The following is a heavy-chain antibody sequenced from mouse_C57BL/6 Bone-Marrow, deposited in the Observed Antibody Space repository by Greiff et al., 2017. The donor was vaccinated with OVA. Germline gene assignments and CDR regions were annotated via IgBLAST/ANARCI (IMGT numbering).Heavy chain of an antibody. CDR3: ARTLITTVVRDYAMDY. CDR1: GFTFSDYG. Sequence: EVKLVESGGGLVKPGGSLKLSCAASGFTFSDYGMHWVRQAPEKGLEWVAYISSGSSTIYYADTVKGRFTISRDNAKNTLFLQMTSLRSEDTAMYYCARTLITTVVRDYAMDYWGQGTSVTVSS. CDR2: ISSGSSTI. D-gene: IGHD1-1*01. V-gene: IGHV5-17*01. J-gene: IGHJ4*01.